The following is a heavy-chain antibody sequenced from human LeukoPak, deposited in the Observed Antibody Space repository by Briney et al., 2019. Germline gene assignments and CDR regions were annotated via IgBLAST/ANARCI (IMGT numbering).Heavy chain of an antibody. CDR3: ASSPTPSIAAATAYSY. CDR2: RKKDGSER. V-gene: IGHV3-7*03. J-gene: IGHJ4*02. D-gene: IGHD6-13*01. CDR1: GVTFSSDW. Sequence: AGSLRLSCAASGVTFSSDWISWGCNPPAKGKGLVSNRKKDGSERYYVNSLKSRFTISSVNATNTPYLHMNSLRAEDTAVDYAASSPTPSIAAATAYSYWGQGNLVIVSS.